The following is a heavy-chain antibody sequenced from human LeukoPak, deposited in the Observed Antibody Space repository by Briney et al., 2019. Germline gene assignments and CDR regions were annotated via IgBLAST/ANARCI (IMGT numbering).Heavy chain of an antibody. CDR2: IYYSGST. J-gene: IGHJ4*02. CDR3: ARLWFGELFSRYFDY. CDR1: GGSISSSSYY. Sequence: SETLSLTCTVSGGSISSSSYYWGWIRQPPGKGLEWIGSIYYSGSTYYNPSLKSRVTISVDTSKNQFSLKLSCVTAADTAVYYCARLWFGELFSRYFDYWGQGTLVTVSS. D-gene: IGHD3-10*01. V-gene: IGHV4-39*01.